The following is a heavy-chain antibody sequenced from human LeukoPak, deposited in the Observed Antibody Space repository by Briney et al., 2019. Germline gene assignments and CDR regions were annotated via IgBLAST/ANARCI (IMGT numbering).Heavy chain of an antibody. Sequence: PGRSLRLSCAASGFTFSSYAMSWVRQAPGKGLEWVSAISGSGGSTYYADSVKGRFTISRDNSKNTLYLQMNSLRAEDTAVYYCAKDPPRRGIVVVPAAREPGDYWGQGTLVTVSS. CDR1: GFTFSSYA. V-gene: IGHV3-23*01. J-gene: IGHJ4*02. CDR3: AKDPPRRGIVVVPAAREPGDY. CDR2: ISGSGGST. D-gene: IGHD2-2*01.